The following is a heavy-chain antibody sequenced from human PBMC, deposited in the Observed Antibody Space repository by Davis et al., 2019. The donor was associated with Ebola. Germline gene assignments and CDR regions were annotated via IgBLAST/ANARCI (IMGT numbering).Heavy chain of an antibody. V-gene: IGHV3-53*05. CDR1: GFSVSTYY. CDR2: IYSGGGT. J-gene: IGHJ4*02. Sequence: GESLKISCAASGFSVSTYYMSWVRQAPGKGLEWVSVIYSGGGTFYPDSVKGRFTISRDDSKNTLYLQMNSLKAEDTAVYYCAKGPYYDYVWGSNRYPNLDYWGQGTLVTVSS. CDR3: AKGPYYDYVWGSNRYPNLDY. D-gene: IGHD3-16*02.